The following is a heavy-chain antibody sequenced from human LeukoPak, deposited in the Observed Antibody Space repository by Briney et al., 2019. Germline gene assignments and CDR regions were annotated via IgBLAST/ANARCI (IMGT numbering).Heavy chain of an antibody. J-gene: IGHJ2*01. CDR2: FDPEDGET. CDR1: GYTLTEFS. CDR3: ATREQYYYDSSGPRGSGYFDL. Sequence: ASVKVSCKVPGYTLTEFSIHWVRQAPGKGLEWMGGFDPEDGETIYAQKFQGRVTMTEDTPTDTAYMELSSLRSEDTAVYYCATREQYYYDSSGPRGSGYFDLWGRGTLVTVSS. V-gene: IGHV1-24*01. D-gene: IGHD3-22*01.